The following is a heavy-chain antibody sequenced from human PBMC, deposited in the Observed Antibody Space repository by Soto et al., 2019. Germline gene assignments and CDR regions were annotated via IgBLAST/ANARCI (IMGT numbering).Heavy chain of an antibody. CDR2: ISLDGSKE. Sequence: PGGSLRLSCAASGSTLSSYGMHWVRQAPGKGLEWVALISLDGSKEYYADSVKGRFPISRDNSKNTLYLQMNSLRGEDTAVYYCAKDRAVAGRSGAFDIWGQGTMVTVSS. CDR3: AKDRAVAGRSGAFDI. CDR1: GSTLSSYG. D-gene: IGHD6-19*01. V-gene: IGHV3-30*18. J-gene: IGHJ3*02.